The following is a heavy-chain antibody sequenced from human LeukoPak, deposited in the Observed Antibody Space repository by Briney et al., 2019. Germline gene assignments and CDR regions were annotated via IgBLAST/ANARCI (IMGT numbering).Heavy chain of an antibody. J-gene: IGHJ2*01. D-gene: IGHD2-15*01. CDR3: AKGPAPYCSGGSCYSPHWYFDL. CDR2: ISSSGSGGNT. CDR1: GFTFGSFA. Sequence: GGSLRLSCAASGFTFGSFAMSWARQAPGKGLEWISGISSSGSGGNTYYRDSVKGRFTISRDNPKNTVYLQMNSLSAEDTAVYYCAKGPAPYCSGGSCYSPHWYFDLWGRGTLVTVSS. V-gene: IGHV3-23*01.